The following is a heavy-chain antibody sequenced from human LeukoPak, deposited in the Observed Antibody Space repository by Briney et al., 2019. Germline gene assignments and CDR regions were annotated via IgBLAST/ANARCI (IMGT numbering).Heavy chain of an antibody. CDR3: ARAHPHFDY. CDR2: IYYGGST. J-gene: IGHJ4*02. CDR1: GGSISSYY. V-gene: IGHV4-59*01. Sequence: SETLSLTCTVSGGSISSYYWSWIRQPPGKGLEWIGYIYYGGSTNYNPSLKSRVTISVDTSKNQFSLKLSSVTAADTAVYYCARAHPHFDYWGQGTLVTVSS.